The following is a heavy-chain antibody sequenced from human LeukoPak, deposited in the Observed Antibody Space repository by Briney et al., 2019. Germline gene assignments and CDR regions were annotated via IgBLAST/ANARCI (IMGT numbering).Heavy chain of an antibody. CDR3: TRQGITGTDYYYYGMDV. CDR1: GFTFSGSA. V-gene: IGHV3-73*01. CDR2: IRSKANSYAT. D-gene: IGHD1-20*01. Sequence: NPGGSLRLSCAASGFTFSGSAMHWVRQASGKGLEWVCRIRSKANSYATAYAASEKGRFTISRDDSKNTAYLQMNSLKTEDTAVYYCTRQGITGTDYYYYGMDVWGQGTTVTVSS. J-gene: IGHJ6*02.